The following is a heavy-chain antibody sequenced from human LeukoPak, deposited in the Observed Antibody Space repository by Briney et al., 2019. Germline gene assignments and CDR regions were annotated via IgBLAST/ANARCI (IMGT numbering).Heavy chain of an antibody. J-gene: IGHJ4*02. Sequence: SQTLSLTCAVSGGSISSGSFYWTWIRQPADKGLEWIGRIYTSGSIDYNPSLKGRVTISMDTSKNQFSLKVTSVTAADTAVYYCARATWTNFYFDYWGQGALVTVSS. CDR1: GGSISSGSFY. D-gene: IGHD1-1*01. CDR3: ARATWTNFYFDY. V-gene: IGHV4-61*02. CDR2: IYTSGSI.